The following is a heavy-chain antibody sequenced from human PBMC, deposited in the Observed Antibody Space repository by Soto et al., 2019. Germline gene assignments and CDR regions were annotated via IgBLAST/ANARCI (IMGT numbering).Heavy chain of an antibody. CDR1: GFTFSSYW. D-gene: IGHD6-13*01. V-gene: IGHV3-7*01. CDR2: IKQDGSEK. CDR3: ARERIAARYYYYYYGMDV. J-gene: IGHJ6*02. Sequence: VGSLRLSCAGSGFTFSSYWMSWVRQAPGKGLEWVANIKQDGSEKYYVDSVKGRFTISRDNAKNSLYLQMNSLRAEDTAVYYCARERIAARYYYYYYGMDVWGQGTTVTVS.